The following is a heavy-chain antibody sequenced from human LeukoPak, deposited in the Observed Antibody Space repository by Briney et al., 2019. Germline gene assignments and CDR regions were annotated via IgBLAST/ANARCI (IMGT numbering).Heavy chain of an antibody. Sequence: ASVKVSCKVSGYSLTKLSMHWVRQGPGKGLEWMGGFEPEDGETNYAQKFQGRVTMTEDTSTDTAYMELSSLRYEDTAVYYCATVDDSSIWGVFWGQGTLVTVSS. V-gene: IGHV1-24*01. J-gene: IGHJ4*02. CDR2: FEPEDGET. CDR1: GYSLTKLS. CDR3: ATVDDSSIWGVF. D-gene: IGHD6-13*01.